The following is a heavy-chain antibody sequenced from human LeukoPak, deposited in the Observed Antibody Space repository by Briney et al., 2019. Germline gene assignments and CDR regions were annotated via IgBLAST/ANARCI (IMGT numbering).Heavy chain of an antibody. D-gene: IGHD2-2*01. CDR1: GFTFSNYA. V-gene: IGHV3-23*01. CDR2: ISNNGGST. Sequence: GGSLRLSCAASGFTFSNYAMSWVRQAPGKGLEWVSVISNNGGSTFYPDSVEGRFTISRDNSKNTLFLQMHSLRAKDTAIYYCAKDQRGYCSSSTCYIYDYWGQGTLVTVSS. J-gene: IGHJ4*02. CDR3: AKDQRGYCSSSTCYIYDY.